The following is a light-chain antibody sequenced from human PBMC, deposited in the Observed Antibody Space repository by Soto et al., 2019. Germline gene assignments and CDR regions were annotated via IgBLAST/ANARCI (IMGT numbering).Light chain of an antibody. CDR2: DAS. CDR1: QSISSW. J-gene: IGKJ1*01. CDR3: QEYKSYSWT. V-gene: IGKV1-5*01. Sequence: GDRVTITFRASQSISSWLAWYQQKPGKAPKLLIYDASSLESGVPSRVSGSGSGTEFTLTIDSLQPDDFATYYCQEYKSYSWTFGQGTKVDIK.